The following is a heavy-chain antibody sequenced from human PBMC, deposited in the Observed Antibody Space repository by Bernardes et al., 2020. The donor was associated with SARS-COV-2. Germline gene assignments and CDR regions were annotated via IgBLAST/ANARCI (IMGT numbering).Heavy chain of an antibody. CDR1: GFTFRNYA. V-gene: IGHV3-23*01. CDR2: ISGSGDRT. D-gene: IGHD3-10*01. CDR3: AKGAPDYFGTSKYHRHDFEE. Sequence: GGSLRLSCAASGFTFRNYAMSWVRQAPGKGLEWVSIISGSGDRTYYADSVKGRITISRDNSKNTLYLKMNSLRVDDTAVFLCAKGAPDYFGTSKYHRHDFEEWGQGTMVTVSS. J-gene: IGHJ3*01.